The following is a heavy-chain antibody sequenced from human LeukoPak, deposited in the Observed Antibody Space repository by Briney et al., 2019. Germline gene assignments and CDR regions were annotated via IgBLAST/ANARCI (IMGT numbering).Heavy chain of an antibody. Sequence: PGGSLRLSCAASGFTFSSYAMHWVRQAPGKGLEWVAVIWYDGSNKYYADSVKGRFTISRDNSKNTLYLQMNSLRAEDTAVYYCARDPMATTPYFDYWGQGTLVTVSS. V-gene: IGHV3-33*08. D-gene: IGHD5-24*01. CDR3: ARDPMATTPYFDY. J-gene: IGHJ4*02. CDR1: GFTFSSYA. CDR2: IWYDGSNK.